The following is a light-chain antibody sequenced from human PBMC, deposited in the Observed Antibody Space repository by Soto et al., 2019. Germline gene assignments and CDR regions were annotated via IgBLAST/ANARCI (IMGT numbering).Light chain of an antibody. CDR3: QHYNSYSES. CDR1: QTNSSW. J-gene: IGKJ1*01. CDR2: KAS. V-gene: IGKV1-5*03. Sequence: DIQMTQSPPTLSGYVGDRVTITCRASQTNSSWLAWYQQKPGKAPKLLIYKASTLKSGVPSRFSGSGSGTEFTLTISSLQPDDFATYYCQHYNSYSESFGQGTKV.